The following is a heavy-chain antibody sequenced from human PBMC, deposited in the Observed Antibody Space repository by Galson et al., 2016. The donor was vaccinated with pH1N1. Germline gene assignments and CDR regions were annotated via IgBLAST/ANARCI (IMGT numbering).Heavy chain of an antibody. V-gene: IGHV1-2*02. CDR3: ARAHNFGELGGWFDP. CDR1: GYTFTGYY. CDR2: INPNSGGT. D-gene: IGHD3-10*01. Sequence: SVKVSCKASGYTFTGYYMYWVRQAPGQGLEWMGWINPNSGGTNYAQKFQGRVTMTRDTSISTAYMELSRLRSDDTAVYYCARAHNFGELGGWFDPWGQGTLVTVSS. J-gene: IGHJ5*02.